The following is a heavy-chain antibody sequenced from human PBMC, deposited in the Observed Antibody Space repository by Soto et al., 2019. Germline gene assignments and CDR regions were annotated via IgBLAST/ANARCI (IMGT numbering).Heavy chain of an antibody. Sequence: GGSLRLSCAASGFNFSTYGMHWVRQAPGKGLEWVAVVSYTGANTFYADSVKGRFTISRDNSKNIVYLQLHSLRPEDTAVYFCAKDRRQPLDPWGQGTLVTVSS. CDR3: AKDRRQPLDP. CDR2: VSYTGANT. V-gene: IGHV3-30*18. D-gene: IGHD6-13*01. J-gene: IGHJ5*02. CDR1: GFNFSTYG.